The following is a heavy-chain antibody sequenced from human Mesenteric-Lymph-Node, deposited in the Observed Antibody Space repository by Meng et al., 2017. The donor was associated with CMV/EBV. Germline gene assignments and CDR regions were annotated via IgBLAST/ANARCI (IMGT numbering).Heavy chain of an antibody. CDR1: GFTFSSST. D-gene: IGHD2-2*01. Sequence: GESLKISCATSGFTFSSSTMNWVRQAPGKGLEWVSSISSSGYIYNADSVKGRFTISGDNAKNSLYLQMNSLSAEDTAIYFCARDLLGYCTSTSCFGMDVWGQGTTVTVSS. J-gene: IGHJ6*02. CDR3: ARDLLGYCTSTSCFGMDV. CDR2: ISSSGYI. V-gene: IGHV3-21*01.